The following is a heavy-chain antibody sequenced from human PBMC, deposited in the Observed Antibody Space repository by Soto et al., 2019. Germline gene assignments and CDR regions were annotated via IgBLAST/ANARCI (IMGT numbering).Heavy chain of an antibody. V-gene: IGHV3-30*18. CDR2: ISFNGANK. Sequence: QVQLVESGGGVVQPGTSLRLAFATSGFIFSGYGMHWVRQAPGKGLEWVAAISFNGANKYYVDSVKGRFTISRDSSKNSVYLQMDSLEPEDTAVYYCAKDYEYCISGDCYSAYYGMDVWGQGTTVTVSS. J-gene: IGHJ6*02. CDR3: AKDYEYCISGDCYSAYYGMDV. CDR1: GFIFSGYG. D-gene: IGHD2-21*02.